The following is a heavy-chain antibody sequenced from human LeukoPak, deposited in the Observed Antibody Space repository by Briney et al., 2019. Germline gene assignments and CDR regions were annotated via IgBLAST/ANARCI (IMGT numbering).Heavy chain of an antibody. CDR1: GSTFSSYW. CDR3: ARGRCGGSCYDGYYFDY. J-gene: IGHJ4*02. CDR2: IKQDGSEK. D-gene: IGHD2-15*01. V-gene: IGHV3-7*01. Sequence: GGSLRLSCAASGSTFSSYWMSWVRQAPGKGLEWVANIKQDGSEKYYVDSVKGRFTISRDNAKNSLYLQMNSLRAEDTAVYYCARGRCGGSCYDGYYFDYWGQGTLVTVSS.